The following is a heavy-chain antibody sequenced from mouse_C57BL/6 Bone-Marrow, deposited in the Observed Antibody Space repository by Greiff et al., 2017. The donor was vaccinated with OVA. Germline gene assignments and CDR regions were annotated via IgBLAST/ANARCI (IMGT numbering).Heavy chain of an antibody. D-gene: IGHD3-2*02. CDR2: IYPRSGNT. Sequence: VQLQQSGAELARPGASVKLSCKASGYTFTSYGISWVKQRTGQGLEWIGEIYPRSGNTYYNEKFKGKATLTADKSSSTAYMELRSLTSEDSAVYFCARRQLRGYAMDYWGQGTSVTVSS. V-gene: IGHV1-81*01. CDR1: GYTFTSYG. CDR3: ARRQLRGYAMDY. J-gene: IGHJ4*01.